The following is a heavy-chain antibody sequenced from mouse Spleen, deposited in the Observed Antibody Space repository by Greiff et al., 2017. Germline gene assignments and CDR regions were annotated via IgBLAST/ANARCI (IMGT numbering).Heavy chain of an antibody. CDR1: GFTFSDYG. CDR3: ARGGRHYAMDY. Sequence: EVQLVESGGGLVKPGGSLKLSCAASGFTFSDYGMHWVRQAPEKGLEWVAYISSGSSTIYYADTVKGRFIITKDNAKNTLFLQMTSLRSEDTAMYYCARGGRHYAMDYWGQGTSVTVSS. J-gene: IGHJ4*01. V-gene: IGHV5-17*01. CDR2: ISSGSSTI.